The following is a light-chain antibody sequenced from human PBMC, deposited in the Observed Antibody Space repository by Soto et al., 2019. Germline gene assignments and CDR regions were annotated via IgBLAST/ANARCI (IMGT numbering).Light chain of an antibody. CDR3: QQYENLPT. Sequence: DIQLTQSPSSLSASLXDRVTISCQASQNINNYLNWYQQKPGRAPKLLIYDASNSEAGVPSRFRGSGSGTDFTFTISRLQPEDIATYYCQQYENLPTFGQGTRLEIK. J-gene: IGKJ5*01. CDR1: QNINNY. V-gene: IGKV1-33*01. CDR2: DAS.